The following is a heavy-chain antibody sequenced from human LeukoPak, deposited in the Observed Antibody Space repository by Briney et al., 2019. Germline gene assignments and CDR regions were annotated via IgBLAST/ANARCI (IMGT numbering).Heavy chain of an antibody. CDR3: VIWGDYDVLTGYYVPDY. CDR1: GFTFGNYA. Sequence: PGASLRLSCVASGFTFGNYAMSWVRQAPGKGLEWVSAITGSGTNRYYADSLKGRFTTPRDNSKNTVFLQMNSLRHEDTAIYYCVIWGDYDVLTGYYVPDYWGQGTLVTVAS. CDR2: ITGSGTNR. D-gene: IGHD3-9*01. V-gene: IGHV3-23*01. J-gene: IGHJ4*02.